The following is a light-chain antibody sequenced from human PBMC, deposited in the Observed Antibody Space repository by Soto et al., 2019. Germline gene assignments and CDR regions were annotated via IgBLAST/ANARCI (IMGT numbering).Light chain of an antibody. Sequence: QSALTQHASVSGSPGQSISISCTGTSSDIGAYNYVSWYQQHPGKAPKLIIFEVSNRPSGVSNRFSGSKSGNTASLTISGLQPEDEADYHCSSYTGGTTYWIFGGGTKLTVL. CDR1: SSDIGAYNY. V-gene: IGLV2-14*03. J-gene: IGLJ2*01. CDR2: EVS. CDR3: SSYTGGTTYWI.